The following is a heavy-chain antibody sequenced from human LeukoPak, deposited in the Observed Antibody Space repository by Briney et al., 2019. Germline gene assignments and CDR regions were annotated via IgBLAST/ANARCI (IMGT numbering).Heavy chain of an antibody. D-gene: IGHD3-3*01. CDR3: ARDGCYYDFWSGYYVGQVPFDY. J-gene: IGHJ4*02. CDR1: GYTFTGYY. V-gene: IGHV1-2*02. CDR2: INPNSDGT. Sequence: ASVKLSCKASGYTFTGYYMHWVRQAPGQGLECMGWINPNSDGTNYAQKSQHRNTMTRDTPNSTAYMELSRLRSGDTAAYYCARDGCYYDFWSGYYVGQVPFDYWGQGTLVTVSS.